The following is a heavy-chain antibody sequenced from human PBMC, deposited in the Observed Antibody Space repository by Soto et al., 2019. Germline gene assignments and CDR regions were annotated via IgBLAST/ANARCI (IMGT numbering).Heavy chain of an antibody. D-gene: IGHD2-2*01. CDR2: ISAYNGNT. Sequence: ASVKVSCKVSGYTFTSYGISWVRQAPGQGLEWMGWISAYNGNTNYAQKLQGRVTMTTDTSTSTAYMELRSLRSDDAAVYYCASASCSSTSCYSPDYYYYGMDVWGQGTTVTVSS. CDR3: ASASCSSTSCYSPDYYYYGMDV. CDR1: GYTFTSYG. J-gene: IGHJ6*02. V-gene: IGHV1-18*04.